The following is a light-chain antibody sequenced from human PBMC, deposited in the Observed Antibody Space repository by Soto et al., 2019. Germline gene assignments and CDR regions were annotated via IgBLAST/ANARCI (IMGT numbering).Light chain of an antibody. CDR3: GSWDSSLSAYV. J-gene: IGLJ1*01. CDR1: SSNLGGNS. V-gene: IGLV1-51*01. Sequence: QSVLTQPPSVSAAPGQKVTISCSGSSSNLGGNSVSWYQQLPGTAPKLLIYDDNKRPSGIPDRFSGSKSGTSATLGITGFQTGDEADYYCGSWDSSLSAYVFGTGTKVNV. CDR2: DDN.